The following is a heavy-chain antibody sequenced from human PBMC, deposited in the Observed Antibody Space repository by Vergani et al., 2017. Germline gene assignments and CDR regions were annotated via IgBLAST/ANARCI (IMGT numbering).Heavy chain of an antibody. CDR2: IKNTGDST. V-gene: IGHV3-23*04. J-gene: IGHJ4*02. D-gene: IGHD1/OR15-1a*01. CDR3: GMGSDNNN. Sequence: VQLVQSGAEVKKPGASVTVSCKASGFTFSSHAMSWVRQGHGQGLEWVSSIKNTGDSTHYADSVKGRFTISRDNSKNTMYLQMNSLRVEDTAVYYCGMGSDNNNWGQGTLVTVSS. CDR1: GFTFSSHA.